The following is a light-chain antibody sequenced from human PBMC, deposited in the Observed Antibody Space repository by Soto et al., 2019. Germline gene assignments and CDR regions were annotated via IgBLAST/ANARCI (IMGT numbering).Light chain of an antibody. Sequence: EIVLTQCPCTLSLSPGERATLSCRASQSVSNNYLAWYQQIPGQAPSLLIYGASSRATGISDRFSGSGSGTDFTLTISRLEPEDFAVYYCQQYGSSRTFGQGTKVDIK. V-gene: IGKV3-20*01. CDR3: QQYGSSRT. CDR1: QSVSNNY. J-gene: IGKJ1*01. CDR2: GAS.